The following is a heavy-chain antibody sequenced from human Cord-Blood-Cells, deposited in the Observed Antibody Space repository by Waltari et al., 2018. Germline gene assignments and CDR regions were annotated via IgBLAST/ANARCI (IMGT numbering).Heavy chain of an antibody. J-gene: IGHJ4*02. CDR3: ARVGGSGLKYYFDY. D-gene: IGHD3-16*01. CDR2: IKQDGREK. Sequence: VQLVGSGGGLVQPGASLRLSCAASGFTFSSYWMSWVRQGPGKGLEWVANIKQDGREKYYVDSVKGRFTISRDNAKNSLYLQMSSLRAEDTAVYYCARVGGSGLKYYFDYWGQGTLVTVSS. CDR1: GFTFSSYW. V-gene: IGHV3-7*01.